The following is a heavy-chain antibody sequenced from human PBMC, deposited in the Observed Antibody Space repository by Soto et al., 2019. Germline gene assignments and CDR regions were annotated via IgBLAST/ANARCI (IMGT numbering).Heavy chain of an antibody. D-gene: IGHD1-20*01. J-gene: IGHJ4*02. V-gene: IGHV3-23*01. CDR3: ARGGPEYITGTTQYFDY. CDR1: GFTFSSYA. Sequence: PGGSLRLSCAASGFTFSSYAMSWVRQAPGKGLEWVSAISGSGGSTYYADSVKGRFTISRDNSKNTLYLQMNSLRAEDTAVYYCARGGPEYITGTTQYFDYWGQGTLVTVSS. CDR2: ISGSGGST.